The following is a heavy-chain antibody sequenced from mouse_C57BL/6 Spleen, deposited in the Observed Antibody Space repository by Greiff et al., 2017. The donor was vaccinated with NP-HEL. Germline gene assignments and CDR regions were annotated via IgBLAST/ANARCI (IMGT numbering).Heavy chain of an antibody. D-gene: IGHD2-13*01. CDR2: ISDGGSYT. V-gene: IGHV5-4*03. J-gene: IGHJ4*01. CDR1: GFTFSSYA. CDR3: ARGLLRNAMDY. Sequence: EVKLMESGGGLVKPGGSLKLSCAASGFTFSSYAMSWVRQTPEKRLEWVATISDGGSYTYYPDIVKGRFTISRDNAKNNLYLQMSHLKSEDTAMYYCARGLLRNAMDYWGQGTSVTVSS.